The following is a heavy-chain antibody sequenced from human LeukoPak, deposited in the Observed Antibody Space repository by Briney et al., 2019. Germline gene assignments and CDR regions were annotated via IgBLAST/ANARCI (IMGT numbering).Heavy chain of an antibody. V-gene: IGHV4-38-2*02. J-gene: IGHJ4*02. CDR1: GYSISSGHY. CDR2: MYHSGST. D-gene: IGHD5-12*01. Sequence: SETLSLTCTVSGYSISSGHYWGWIRQPPGKGLEWIGSMYHSGSTNYNPSLKSRVTISVDTSKNQFSLKLSSVTAADTAMYYCARVSGYDWESFYDYWGQGSLVTVSS. CDR3: ARVSGYDWESFYDY.